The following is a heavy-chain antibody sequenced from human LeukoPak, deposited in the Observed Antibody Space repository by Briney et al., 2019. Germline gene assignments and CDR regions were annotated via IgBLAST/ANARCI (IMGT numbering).Heavy chain of an antibody. Sequence: GRSLRLSCAASGFTFSSYAMHWARQAPGKGLEWVAVISYDGSNKYYADSVKGRFTISRDNSKNTLYLQMNSLRAEDTAVYYCASIHYYDSSGYDASDLDAFDIWGQGTMVTVSS. D-gene: IGHD3-22*01. V-gene: IGHV3-30-3*01. CDR3: ASIHYYDSSGYDASDLDAFDI. J-gene: IGHJ3*02. CDR1: GFTFSSYA. CDR2: ISYDGSNK.